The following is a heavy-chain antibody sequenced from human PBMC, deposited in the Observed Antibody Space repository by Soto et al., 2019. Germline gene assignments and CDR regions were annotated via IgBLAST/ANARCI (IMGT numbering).Heavy chain of an antibody. CDR1: GFTLSNYW. CDR2: ISSDGSST. D-gene: IGHD2-2*01. J-gene: IGHJ4*02. V-gene: IGHV3-74*01. CDR3: ARVPYCSSSSCYSYFDS. Sequence: GSLRLSCAASGFTLSNYWMHWARQAPGKGLVWVSRISSDGSSTNYADSVKGRFTISRDNAKNTLHLQMNSLRAEDTAVYYCARVPYCSSSSCYSYFDSWGQGTLVTVSS.